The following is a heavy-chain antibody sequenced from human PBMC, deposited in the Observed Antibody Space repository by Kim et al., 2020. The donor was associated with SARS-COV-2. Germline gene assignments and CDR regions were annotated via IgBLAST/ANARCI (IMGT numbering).Heavy chain of an antibody. CDR2: IYYSGST. CDR3: AREGAYSSSWWKDGDLFDY. V-gene: IGHV4-39*01. D-gene: IGHD6-13*01. CDR1: GGSISSSSYY. J-gene: IGHJ4*02. Sequence: SETLSLTCTVSGGSISSSSYYWGWIRQPPGKGLEWIGSIYYSGSTYYNPSLKSRVTISVDTSKNQFSLKLSSVTAADTAVYYCAREGAYSSSWWKDGDLFDYWGQGTLVTVSS.